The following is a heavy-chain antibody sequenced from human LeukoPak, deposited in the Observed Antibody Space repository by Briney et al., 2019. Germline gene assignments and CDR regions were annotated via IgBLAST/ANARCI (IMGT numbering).Heavy chain of an antibody. D-gene: IGHD3-10*01. J-gene: IGHJ6*02. V-gene: IGHV1-58*02. CDR2: IVVGNGVT. Sequence: SVKVSCKASGFTFTNSAMQWVRQARGQRLEWIGWIVVGNGVTNYAQKFQERVTITRDMSSSTAYMELSSLRSEDTAVYYCAADWASSGFYYYGMDVWGQGTTVTVSS. CDR3: AADWASSGFYYYGMDV. CDR1: GFTFTNSA.